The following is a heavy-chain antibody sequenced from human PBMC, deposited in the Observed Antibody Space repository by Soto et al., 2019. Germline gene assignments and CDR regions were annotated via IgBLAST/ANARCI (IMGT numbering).Heavy chain of an antibody. CDR3: AGGISARPLGY. CDR2: INHSGSP. Sequence: QLQLQESGSGLVKPSKTLSLTCAVSGGTISSGGYSWSWIRQPPGKGLEWIGYINHSGSPYYNTSLKSRVTISVDRSKNQFSLRLSSFSAADTAVYYCAGGISARPLGYWGQGTLVTVSS. D-gene: IGHD3-16*01. V-gene: IGHV4-30-2*01. CDR1: GGTISSGGYS. J-gene: IGHJ4*02.